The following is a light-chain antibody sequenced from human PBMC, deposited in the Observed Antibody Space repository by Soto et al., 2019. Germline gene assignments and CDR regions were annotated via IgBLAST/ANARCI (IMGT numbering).Light chain of an antibody. Sequence: DIVMTQSPGSLAVSLGEGATISCKSSQSVLYSSNNKDSIAWYQQKPGQPPRLLLYWASTRESGVPDRFSGSWSGTDFTLTISSLQAEDVAVYYCHQYLDLLTFGGGTKVEIK. CDR2: WAS. CDR1: QSVLYSSNNKDS. V-gene: IGKV4-1*01. CDR3: HQYLDLLT. J-gene: IGKJ4*01.